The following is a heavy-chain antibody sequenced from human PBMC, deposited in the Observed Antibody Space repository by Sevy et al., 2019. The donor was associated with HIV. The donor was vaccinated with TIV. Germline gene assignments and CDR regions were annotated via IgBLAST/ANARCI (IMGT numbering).Heavy chain of an antibody. V-gene: IGHV3-74*01. Sequence: GGSLRLSCAASGFTFSSYWMHWVRQVPGKGLVWVSRINSDGSNTNYADSVKGRFTISRDNAKKTRYLQMNSLRAEDTAIYYCARRIIGYGMDVWGQGTTVTVSS. CDR1: GFTFSSYW. J-gene: IGHJ6*02. CDR3: ARRIIGYGMDV. CDR2: INSDGSNT. D-gene: IGHD3-16*01.